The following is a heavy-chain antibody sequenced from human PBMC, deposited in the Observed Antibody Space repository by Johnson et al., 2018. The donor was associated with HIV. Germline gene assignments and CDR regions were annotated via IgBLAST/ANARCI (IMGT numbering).Heavy chain of an antibody. CDR3: AKEGNYETTSDAFDI. CDR2: ISGSGGST. D-gene: IGHD4-11*01. V-gene: IGHV3-23*04. CDR1: GFTVSSTH. J-gene: IGHJ3*02. Sequence: VQLVESGGGLIQPGGSLRLSCAASGFTVSSTHMSWVRQAPGKGLEWVSAISGSGGSTYYADSVKGRFTISRDNSKNTLYLQMNSLRAEDTAVYYCAKEGNYETTSDAFDIWGLGTTVTVSS.